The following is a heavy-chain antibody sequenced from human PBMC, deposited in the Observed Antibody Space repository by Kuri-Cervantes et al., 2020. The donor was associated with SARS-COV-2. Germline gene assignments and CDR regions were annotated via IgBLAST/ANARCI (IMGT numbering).Heavy chain of an antibody. D-gene: IGHD3-3*01. CDR2: ISGSGGST. J-gene: IGHJ5*02. CDR3: ARHLLKRITIFGVVIGGLGFDP. V-gene: IGHV3-23*01. CDR1: GFTFSSYA. Sequence: GESLKISCAASGFTFSSYAMSWVRQAPGKGLEWVSAISGSGGSTYYADSVKGRFTISRDNSKNTLYLQMNSLRAEDTAVYYCARHLLKRITIFGVVIGGLGFDPWGQGTLVTVSS.